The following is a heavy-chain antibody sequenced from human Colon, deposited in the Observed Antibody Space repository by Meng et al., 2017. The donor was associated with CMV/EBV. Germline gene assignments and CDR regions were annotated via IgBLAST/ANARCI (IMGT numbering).Heavy chain of an antibody. CDR3: ARGPGTHQFDF. V-gene: IGHV1-69*05. D-gene: IGHD1-1*01. Sequence: SCKASGDSVSSTAISWVRQAPGQGLGWMGGLVPILGTPNYAQKFQGRVSLTTDESTSTAYMELRSLTSADTAIYYCARGPGTHQFDFWGQGTLVTVSS. J-gene: IGHJ4*02. CDR1: GDSVSSTA. CDR2: LVPILGTP.